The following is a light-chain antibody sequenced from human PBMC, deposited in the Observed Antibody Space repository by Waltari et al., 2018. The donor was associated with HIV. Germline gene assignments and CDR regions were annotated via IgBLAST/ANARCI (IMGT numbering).Light chain of an antibody. CDR1: QSISANY. J-gene: IGKJ1*01. CDR2: GGS. CDR3: QQYSSSPRT. Sequence: EIVLSQSPGTLSLSPGERATLSCRASQSISANYLAWYQHKPGQAPRLLIYGGSSRASGIPDRFSVSGSGTDFTLTISRLEPEDFALYYCQQYSSSPRTFGQGTKVEIK. V-gene: IGKV3-20*01.